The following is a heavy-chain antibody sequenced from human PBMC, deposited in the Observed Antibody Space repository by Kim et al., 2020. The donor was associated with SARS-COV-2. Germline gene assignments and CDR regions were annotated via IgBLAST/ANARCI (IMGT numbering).Heavy chain of an antibody. Sequence: DYAESMKGRITINPDTSKNQFSLHLTSVPPGDTAVYYCARGWLRDRFDDWGQGTLVTVSS. CDR3: ARGWLRDRFDD. D-gene: IGHD5-12*01. V-gene: IGHV6-1*01. J-gene: IGHJ4*02.